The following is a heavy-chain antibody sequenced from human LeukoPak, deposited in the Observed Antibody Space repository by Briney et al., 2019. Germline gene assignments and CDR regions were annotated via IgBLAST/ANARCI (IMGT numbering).Heavy chain of an antibody. J-gene: IGHJ4*02. CDR3: ARSYSSSSNFDY. CDR2: ISAYTGNT. CDR1: GYPFTSYG. V-gene: IGHV1-18*01. D-gene: IGHD6-6*01. Sequence: ASVKVSCKASGYPFTSYGITWVRPAPGQGAEWMGWISAYTGNTNYAHKFQGRVSMTTGTSTTTAYMELRSLRSDDTAVYYCARSYSSSSNFDYWGQGTLVTVSS.